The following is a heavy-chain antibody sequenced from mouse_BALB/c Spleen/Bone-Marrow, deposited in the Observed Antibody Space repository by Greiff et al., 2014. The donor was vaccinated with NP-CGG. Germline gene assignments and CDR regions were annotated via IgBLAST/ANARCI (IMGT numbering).Heavy chain of an antibody. J-gene: IGHJ2*01. Sequence: VQLQQSGAELVKPGASVKLSCKASGYTFTSYWMHWVKQRPGQGLEWIGEINPSYGRTNYNEKFKSKATLTVDKSSSTAYMQLSSLTSEDSAVYYCAGPFDYWGQGTTLTVSS. CDR1: GYTFTSYW. CDR2: INPSYGRT. V-gene: IGHV1S81*02. CDR3: AGPFDY.